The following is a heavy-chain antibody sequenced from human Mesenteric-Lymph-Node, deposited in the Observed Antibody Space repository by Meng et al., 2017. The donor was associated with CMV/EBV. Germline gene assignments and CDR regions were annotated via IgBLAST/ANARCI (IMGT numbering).Heavy chain of an antibody. CDR1: FSAYY. D-gene: IGHD3-10*01. Sequence: FSAYYWSWIRQPPGKGLEWIGEINHSGSTNYNPPLKSRVTISVDTSKNQFSLKLSSVTAADTALYYCARGRQYYGSGSYPPWAFYFDYWGQGTLVTVSS. CDR3: ARGRQYYGSGSYPPWAFYFDY. V-gene: IGHV4-34*01. CDR2: INHSGST. J-gene: IGHJ4*02.